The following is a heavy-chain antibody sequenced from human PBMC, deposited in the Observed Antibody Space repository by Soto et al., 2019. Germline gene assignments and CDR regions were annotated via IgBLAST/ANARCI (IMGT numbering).Heavy chain of an antibody. CDR2: INSDGSST. J-gene: IGHJ4*02. CDR1: GFSFSGYW. CDR3: AKVPDRFLEWLFFDY. Sequence: PGGSLRLSCAASGFSFSGYWMHWVRQAPGKGLVWVSRINSDGSSTSYADYVKGRFTISRDNAKNTLYLQMNSLRAEDTAVYYCAKVPDRFLEWLFFDYWGQGTLVTVSS. D-gene: IGHD3-3*01. V-gene: IGHV3-74*01.